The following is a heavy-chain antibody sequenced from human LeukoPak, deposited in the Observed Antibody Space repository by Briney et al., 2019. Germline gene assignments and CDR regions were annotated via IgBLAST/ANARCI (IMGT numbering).Heavy chain of an antibody. CDR2: ISSSSSYI. J-gene: IGHJ6*03. D-gene: IGHD3-16*01. V-gene: IGHV3-21*01. CDR1: GFTFSSYS. CDR3: ARDVYAFEGYYMDV. Sequence: GESLKISCAASGFTFSSYSMNWVRQAPGKGLEWVSSISSSSSYIYYADSVKGRFTISRDNAKNSLYLQMNSLRAEDTAVYYCARDVYAFEGYYMDVWGKGTTVTVSS.